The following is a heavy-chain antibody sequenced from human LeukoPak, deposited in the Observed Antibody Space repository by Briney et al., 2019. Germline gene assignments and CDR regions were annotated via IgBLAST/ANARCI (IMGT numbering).Heavy chain of an antibody. CDR1: GYTFTSYD. CDR2: MNPNSGNT. CDR3: ATVSPRPPVLRFLEWSPA. J-gene: IGHJ5*02. Sequence: ASVKVSCKASGYTFTSYDINWVRQATGQGLEWMGWMNPNSGNTGYAQKFQGRVTITRNTSISTAYMELSSLRSEDTAVYYCATVSPRPPVLRFLEWSPAWGQGTLITVSS. V-gene: IGHV1-8*03. D-gene: IGHD3-3*01.